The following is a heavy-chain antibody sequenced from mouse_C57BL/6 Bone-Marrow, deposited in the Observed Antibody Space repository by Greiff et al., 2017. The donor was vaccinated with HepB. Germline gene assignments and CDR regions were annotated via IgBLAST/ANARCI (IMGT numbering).Heavy chain of an antibody. J-gene: IGHJ2*01. Sequence: VQLQQPGAELVMPGASVKLSCKASGYTFTSYWMHWVKQRPGQGLEWIGEIDPSDSYTNYNQKFKGKSTLTVDKSSSTAYMQLSSLTSEDSAVYYCAIYYEYPFDYWGQGTTRTVSS. CDR1: GYTFTSYW. D-gene: IGHD2-4*01. CDR2: IDPSDSYT. V-gene: IGHV1-69*01. CDR3: AIYYEYPFDY.